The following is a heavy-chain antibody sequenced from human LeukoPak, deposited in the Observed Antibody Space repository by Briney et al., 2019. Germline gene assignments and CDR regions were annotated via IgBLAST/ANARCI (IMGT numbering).Heavy chain of an antibody. Sequence: ASVKVSCKASGYTFTSYDINWVRQATGQGLEWMGIINPSGGSTSYAQKFQGRVTMTRDTSTSTVYMELSSLRSEDTAVYYCARGQGDYDFWSGYSGNSAIRFDPWGQGTLVTVSS. CDR1: GYTFTSYD. V-gene: IGHV1-46*01. J-gene: IGHJ5*02. CDR3: ARGQGDYDFWSGYSGNSAIRFDP. D-gene: IGHD3-3*01. CDR2: INPSGGST.